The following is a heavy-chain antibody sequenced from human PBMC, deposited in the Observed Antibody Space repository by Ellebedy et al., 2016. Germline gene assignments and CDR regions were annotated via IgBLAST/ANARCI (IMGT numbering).Heavy chain of an antibody. CDR1: GLSFRNFF. V-gene: IGHV3-23*01. CDR2: ISGNGDKR. CDR3: RQGHYADY. Sequence: GESLKISCVASGLSFRNFFMSWVRQAPGKGLEWVSTISGNGDKRDLADSVKGRFTISRDNSRNTVHLQMNNLRGEDTAVYYCRQGHYADYWGQGTLVIVSS. J-gene: IGHJ4*02.